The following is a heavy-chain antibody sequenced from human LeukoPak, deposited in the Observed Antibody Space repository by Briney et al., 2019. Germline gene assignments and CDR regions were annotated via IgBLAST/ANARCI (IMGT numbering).Heavy chain of an antibody. V-gene: IGHV3-74*01. CDR3: ASPERGPNYYDSSGYYY. Sequence: GGSLRLSCAACGFTFSSYWMHWVRQAPGKGLVWVSRINSDGSSTSYADSVKGRFTISRDNAKNTLYLQMNSLRAEDTAVYYCASPERGPNYYDSSGYYYWGQGTLVTVSS. D-gene: IGHD3-22*01. CDR2: INSDGSST. CDR1: GFTFSSYW. J-gene: IGHJ4*02.